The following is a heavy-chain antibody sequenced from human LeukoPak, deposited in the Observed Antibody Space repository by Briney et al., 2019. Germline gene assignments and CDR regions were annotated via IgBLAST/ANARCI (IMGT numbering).Heavy chain of an antibody. CDR1: GFPFSHYA. D-gene: IGHD3-22*01. J-gene: IGHJ4*02. V-gene: IGHV3-23*01. CDR3: AKRGVVIRVILVGFHKEAYYFDS. CDR2: ISGSGGRT. Sequence: GGSLRLSCEASGFPFSHYAMSWVRQAPGKGLEWVAGISGSGGRTFYADSVKGRFTISRDNRKNTLYLQMKSLRAEDTAVYFCAKRGVVIRVILVGFHKEAYYFDSWRQGALVTVSS.